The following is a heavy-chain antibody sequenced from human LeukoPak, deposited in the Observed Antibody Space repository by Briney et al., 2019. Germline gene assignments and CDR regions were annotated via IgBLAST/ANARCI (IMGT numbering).Heavy chain of an antibody. CDR3: ARDTNYPYY. J-gene: IGHJ4*02. V-gene: IGHV3-11*04. Sequence: GGSLRLSCTASGFTFSDYYMSWVRQAPGKGLEWLSYISGTGGTMSYADSVKGRFTISRDNAKNSLYLQMTSLRTDDTAVYFCARDTNYPYYWGQGTLVTVSS. D-gene: IGHD1-7*01. CDR1: GFTFSDYY. CDR2: ISGTGGTM.